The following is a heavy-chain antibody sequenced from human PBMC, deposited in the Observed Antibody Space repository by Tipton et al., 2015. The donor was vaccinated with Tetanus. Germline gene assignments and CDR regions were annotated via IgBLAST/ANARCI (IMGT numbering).Heavy chain of an antibody. CDR1: GFTFDDYA. CDR3: AKDISFQYCTNGVCYNRGIDY. CDR2: ISWNSGSI. D-gene: IGHD2-8*01. V-gene: IGHV3-9*01. Sequence: SLRLSCAASGFTFDDYAMHWVRQAPGKGLEWVSGISWNSGSIGYADSVKGRFTISRDNAKNSLYLQMNSLRAEDTALYYCAKDISFQYCTNGVCYNRGIDYWGQGTLVTVSS. J-gene: IGHJ4*02.